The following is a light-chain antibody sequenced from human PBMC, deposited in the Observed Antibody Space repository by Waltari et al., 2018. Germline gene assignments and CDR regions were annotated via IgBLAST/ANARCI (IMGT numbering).Light chain of an antibody. CDR1: KLGEKH. Sequence: SYELTQSPSVSVSPGQTASITCSGDKLGEKHVSWYQLRPGQSPLLVISHDNKRPSGIPGGFSGSNSGNTATRTISGTQSMNEADYYCQAWDNSVVFGGGTKLTVL. CDR2: HDN. J-gene: IGLJ2*01. CDR3: QAWDNSVV. V-gene: IGLV3-1*01.